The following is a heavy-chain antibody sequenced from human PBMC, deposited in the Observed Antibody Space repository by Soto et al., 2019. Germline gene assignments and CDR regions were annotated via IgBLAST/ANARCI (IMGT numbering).Heavy chain of an antibody. V-gene: IGHV4-34*01. J-gene: IGHJ3*02. D-gene: IGHD1-26*01. CDR1: GGSFSGYY. CDR3: ARVPTGDDAFDI. CDR2: INHSGST. Sequence: PSETLSLTCAAYGGSFSGYYWSWIRQPPGKGLEWIGEINHSGSTNYNPSLKSRVTISVDTSKNQFSLKLSSVTAADTAVYYCARVPTGDDAFDIWGQGTMVTLSS.